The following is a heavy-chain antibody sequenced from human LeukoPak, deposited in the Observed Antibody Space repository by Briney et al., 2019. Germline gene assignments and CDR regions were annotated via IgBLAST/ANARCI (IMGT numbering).Heavy chain of an antibody. V-gene: IGHV3-23*01. CDR1: GFTFSSYA. D-gene: IGHD2-2*01. CDR2: ISGSGGST. J-gene: IGHJ4*02. Sequence: GGSLRLSCAASGFTFSSYAISWVRQAPGKGLEWVSAISGSGGSTYYADSVKGRFTISRDNSKNTLYLQMNSLRAEDTAVYYCAKVPLDCFSCSFFDYWGQGTLVTVSS. CDR3: AKVPLDCFSCSFFDY.